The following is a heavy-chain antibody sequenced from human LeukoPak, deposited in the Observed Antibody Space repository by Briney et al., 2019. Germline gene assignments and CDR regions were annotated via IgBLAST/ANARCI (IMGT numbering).Heavy chain of an antibody. CDR2: ISGSGGST. CDR3: AKLWTEYSSSSRYFQH. D-gene: IGHD6-6*01. CDR1: GFTFSSYA. Sequence: GGSRRLSCAASGFTFSSYAMSWVRQAPGKGLEWVSAISGSGGSTYYADSVKGRFTISRDNSKNTLYLQMNSLRAEDTAVYYCAKLWTEYSSSSRYFQHWGQGTLVTVSS. J-gene: IGHJ1*01. V-gene: IGHV3-23*01.